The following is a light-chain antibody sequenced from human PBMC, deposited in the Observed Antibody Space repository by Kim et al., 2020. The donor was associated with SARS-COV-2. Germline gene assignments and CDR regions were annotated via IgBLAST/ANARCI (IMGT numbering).Light chain of an antibody. Sequence: QSALTQPPSVSGSPGQSVTISCAGTSSDVSSYKYVSWYQQHPGKAPKFIIYDVSKRPSGVPDRFSGSKSGDTASLTISGLQAEDEADYYCCSYVGRNSFVFGTGTKVTVL. J-gene: IGLJ1*01. CDR3: CSYVGRNSFV. CDR2: DVS. CDR1: SSDVSSYKY. V-gene: IGLV2-11*01.